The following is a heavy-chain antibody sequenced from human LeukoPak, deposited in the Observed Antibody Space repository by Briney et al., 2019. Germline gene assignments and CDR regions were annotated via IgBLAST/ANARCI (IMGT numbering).Heavy chain of an antibody. J-gene: IGHJ6*03. Sequence: SETLSLTCTVSGGSISSSSYYWGWIRQPPGKGMEWIGSIYYSGSTYYNPSLKSRVTISVDTSKNQFSLKLSSVTAADTAVYYCARVGMASIDYHYYYMDVWGKGTTVTVSS. V-gene: IGHV4-39*07. CDR2: IYYSGST. D-gene: IGHD5-24*01. CDR3: ARVGMASIDYHYYYMDV. CDR1: GGSISSSSYY.